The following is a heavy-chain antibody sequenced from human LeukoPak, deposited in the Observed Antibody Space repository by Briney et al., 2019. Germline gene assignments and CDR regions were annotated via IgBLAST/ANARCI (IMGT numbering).Heavy chain of an antibody. J-gene: IGHJ3*02. CDR3: ARGLQLHDAFDI. D-gene: IGHD5-18*01. CDR1: GSTFSSYG. CDR2: IRYDGSNK. V-gene: IGHV3-30*02. Sequence: GGSLRLSCAASGSTFSSYGMHWVRQAPGKGLEWVAFIRYDGSNKYYADSVKGRFTISRDNAKNSLYLQMNSLRAEDAAVYYCARGLQLHDAFDIWGQGTMVTVSS.